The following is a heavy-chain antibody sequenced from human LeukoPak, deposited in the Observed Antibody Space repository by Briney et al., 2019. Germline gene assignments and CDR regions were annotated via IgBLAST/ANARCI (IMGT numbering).Heavy chain of an antibody. CDR2: IYPGDSDT. J-gene: IGHJ4*02. D-gene: IGHD4-17*01. CDR1: GYSFTSYW. V-gene: IGHV5-51*01. CDR3: ARSHYGDTIDY. Sequence: GASLQISCKGSGYSFTSYWIGWVRQLPGKGLEWMGIIYPGDSDTRYSPSFQGQVTISADKSISTAYLQWSSLKASDTAMYYCARSHYGDTIDYWGQGTLVTVSS.